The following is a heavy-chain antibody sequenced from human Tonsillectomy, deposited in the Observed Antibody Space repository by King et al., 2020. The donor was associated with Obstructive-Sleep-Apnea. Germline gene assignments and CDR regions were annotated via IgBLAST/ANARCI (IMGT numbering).Heavy chain of an antibody. CDR1: GYTFINYY. CDR2: INPSGGST. D-gene: IGHD5-18*01. Sequence: VQLVQSGAEVKKPGASVKVSCKASGYTFINYYIHWVRQAPGQGLEWVGRINPSGGSTNYAQKFQGRVTLTRDTSTSTVHMELTSLTSEDTAVYYCARGTGYSYGDWGQGTLVTVSS. V-gene: IGHV1-46*01. CDR3: ARGTGYSYGD. J-gene: IGHJ4*02.